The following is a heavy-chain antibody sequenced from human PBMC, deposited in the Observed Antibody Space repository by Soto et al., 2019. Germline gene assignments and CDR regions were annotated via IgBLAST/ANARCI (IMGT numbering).Heavy chain of an antibody. V-gene: IGHV1-58*01. J-gene: IGHJ6*02. CDR1: GFTFTSSA. CDR3: AAASYYDSSGYSAYYYYGMDV. CDR2: IVVGSGNT. Sequence: SAKVSCKASGFTFTSSAVQWVRQARGQRLEWIGWIVVGSGNTNYAQKFQERVTITRDMSTSTAYMELSSLRSEDTAVYYCAAASYYDSSGYSAYYYYGMDVWGQGTTVTVSS. D-gene: IGHD3-22*01.